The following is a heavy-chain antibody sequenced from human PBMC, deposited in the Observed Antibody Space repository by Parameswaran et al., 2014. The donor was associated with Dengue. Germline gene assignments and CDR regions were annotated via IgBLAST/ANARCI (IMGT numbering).Heavy chain of an antibody. Sequence: WVRQAPGQGLEWMGWINTNTGNPTYAQGFTGRFVFSLDTSVSTAYLQISSLKAEDTAVYYCARDRDYDSYVTGFDYWGQGTLVTVSS. J-gene: IGHJ4*02. CDR2: INTNTGNP. D-gene: IGHD3-3*01. CDR3: ARDRDYDSYVTGFDY. V-gene: IGHV7-4-1*02.